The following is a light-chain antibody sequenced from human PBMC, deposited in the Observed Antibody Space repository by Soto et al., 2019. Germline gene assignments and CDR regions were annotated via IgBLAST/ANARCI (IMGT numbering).Light chain of an antibody. J-gene: IGKJ4*01. CDR1: QGITSY. Sequence: IQFTQSPSSLSASVGDRVTITCRASQGITSYLAWYQQRPGKAPRLLIYSASTLQSGVPSRFSGSGYGTDFSLTISNLQPEDFATYYCQQLYSHPLTFGGGTKVEIK. CDR3: QQLYSHPLT. CDR2: SAS. V-gene: IGKV1-9*01.